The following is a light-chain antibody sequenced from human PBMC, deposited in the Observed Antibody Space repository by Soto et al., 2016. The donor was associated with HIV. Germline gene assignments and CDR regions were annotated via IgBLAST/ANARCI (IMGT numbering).Light chain of an antibody. J-gene: IGLJ3*02. CDR3: QVWDSSSDHPNWV. CDR2: DDS. V-gene: IGLV3-21*03. CDR1: NIGSQS. Sequence: SYELTQPPSVSVAPGKTARITCGGNNIGSQSVHWYQQKPGQAPVLVVYDDSDRPSGIPERFSGSNSGNTATLTISRVEAGDEADYYCQVWDSSSDHPNWVFGGGTKLTVL.